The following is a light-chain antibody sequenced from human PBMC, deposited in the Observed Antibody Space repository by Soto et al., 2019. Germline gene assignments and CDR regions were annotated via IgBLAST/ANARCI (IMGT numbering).Light chain of an antibody. Sequence: EIVMTQSPATLSVSPGERANLSCRASQNVSSNLAWYQQKPGQAPRLLIYGASTRATGIPARFSGSGSGTEFTLTISSLQSEDFAVYYCQQYNNWPRTFGQGTKV. V-gene: IGKV3-15*01. CDR3: QQYNNWPRT. CDR1: QNVSSN. J-gene: IGKJ1*01. CDR2: GAS.